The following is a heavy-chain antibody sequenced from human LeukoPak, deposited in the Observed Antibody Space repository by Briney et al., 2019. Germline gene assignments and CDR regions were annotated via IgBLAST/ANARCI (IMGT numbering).Heavy chain of an antibody. CDR3: ARDSGTSGEVKFDP. J-gene: IGHJ5*02. D-gene: IGHD3-10*01. Sequence: SETLSLTCTVSGGSVNSYYLSWIRQPAGKTLEWIGRIYDGGSTNYNPSLKSRVTMSVNTSKNQISLKLKSVTAADTAVYYCARDSGTSGEVKFDPWGQGALVTVSS. CDR2: IYDGGST. CDR1: GGSVNSYY. V-gene: IGHV4-4*07.